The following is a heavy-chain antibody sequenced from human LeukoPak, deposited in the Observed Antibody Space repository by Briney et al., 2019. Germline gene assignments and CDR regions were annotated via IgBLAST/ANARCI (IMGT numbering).Heavy chain of an antibody. CDR1: GFTFDDYA. J-gene: IGHJ2*01. V-gene: IGHV3-9*01. D-gene: IGHD4-17*01. CDR2: ISWNSGSI. Sequence: GGSLRLSCAASGFTFDDYAMHWVRQAPGKGLEWVSGISWNSGSIGYADSVKGGFTISRDNAKNSLYLQMNSLRAEDTALYYCAKVLTTTAPWYFDLWGRGTLVTVSS. CDR3: AKVLTTTAPWYFDL.